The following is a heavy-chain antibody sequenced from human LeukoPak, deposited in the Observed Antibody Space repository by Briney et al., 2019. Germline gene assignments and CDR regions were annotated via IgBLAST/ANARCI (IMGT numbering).Heavy chain of an antibody. CDR2: INPNSGGT. D-gene: IGHD3-22*01. Sequence: ASVKVSCKASGYTFTGYYMHRVRQAPGQGLEWMGWINPNSGGTNYAQKFQGRVTMTRDTSISTAYMELSRLRSDDTAVYYCARENSDSSAYYYDYWGQGTLVTVSS. J-gene: IGHJ4*02. CDR3: ARENSDSSAYYYDY. V-gene: IGHV1-2*02. CDR1: GYTFTGYY.